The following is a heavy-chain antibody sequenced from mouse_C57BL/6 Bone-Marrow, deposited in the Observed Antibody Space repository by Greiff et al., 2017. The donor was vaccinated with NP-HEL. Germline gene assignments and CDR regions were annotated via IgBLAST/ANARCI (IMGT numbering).Heavy chain of an antibody. J-gene: IGHJ3*01. CDR1: GFSLTSYG. D-gene: IGHD1-1*01. CDR2: IWRGGST. CDR3: AIHYYGSSYGFAY. V-gene: IGHV2-5*01. Sequence: VKLVESGPGLVQPSQSLSITCTVSGFSLTSYGVHWVRQSPGKGLEWLGVIWRGGSTDYNAAFMSRLSITKDNSKSQVFFKMNSLQADDTAIYYCAIHYYGSSYGFAYWGQGTLVTVSA.